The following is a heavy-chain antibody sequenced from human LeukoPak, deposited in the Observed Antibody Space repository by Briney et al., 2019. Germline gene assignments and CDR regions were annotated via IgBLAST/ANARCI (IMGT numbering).Heavy chain of an antibody. J-gene: IGHJ6*03. CDR2: MNPNSGNT. CDR3: ARGETGWGWHYYYYMDV. CDR1: GYTFTSYD. V-gene: IGHV1-8*01. D-gene: IGHD7-27*01. Sequence: ASVKVSCKASGYTFTSYDINWVRQATGQGLEWMGWMNPNSGNTGYAQKFQGRVTMTRNTSISTAYMELSSLRSEDTAVYYCARGETGWGWHYYYYMDVWGKGTTVTVSS.